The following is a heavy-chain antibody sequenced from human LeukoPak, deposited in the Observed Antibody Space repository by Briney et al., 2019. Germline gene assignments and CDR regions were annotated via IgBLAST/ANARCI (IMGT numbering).Heavy chain of an antibody. V-gene: IGHV3-74*01. CDR3: ARRQLGDAFDI. Sequence: GGSLRLSCAASGFPFSSYLVPWVRQAPGKGLVLVSRINSDGSSTSYADSVKGRFTISRDNAKNTLYLQMNSLRAEDTAVYYCARRQLGDAFDIWGQGTMVTVSS. D-gene: IGHD6-13*01. CDR2: INSDGSST. J-gene: IGHJ3*02. CDR1: GFPFSSYL.